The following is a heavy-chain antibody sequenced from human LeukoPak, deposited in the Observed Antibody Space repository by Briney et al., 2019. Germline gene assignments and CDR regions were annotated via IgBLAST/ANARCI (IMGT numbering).Heavy chain of an antibody. Sequence: GGSLRLSCAASGFTFDDYAMHWVRQAPGKGLEWVSGISWNSGSIGYADSVKGRFTISRDNAKNSLYLQMNSLRAEDMALYYCAKVAKGYYYYYYMDAWGKGTTVTVSS. CDR3: AKVAKGYYYYYYMDA. CDR2: ISWNSGSI. J-gene: IGHJ6*03. V-gene: IGHV3-9*03. CDR1: GFTFDDYA.